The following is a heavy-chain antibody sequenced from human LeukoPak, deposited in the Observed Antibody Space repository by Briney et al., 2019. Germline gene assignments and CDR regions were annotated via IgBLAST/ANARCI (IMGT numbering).Heavy chain of an antibody. J-gene: IGHJ4*02. D-gene: IGHD3-10*01. CDR2: IKSKTDDGTI. CDR1: GLTFNNAW. CDR3: VGSFLGY. Sequence: GGSLRLSCAASGLTFNNAWMSWFRQAPGKGLEWVALIKSKTDDGTIDYAAPVKGRFTISRDDSKNTLYLQMNSLKAEDTAVYYCVGSFLGYWGQGTLVTVSS. V-gene: IGHV3-15*01.